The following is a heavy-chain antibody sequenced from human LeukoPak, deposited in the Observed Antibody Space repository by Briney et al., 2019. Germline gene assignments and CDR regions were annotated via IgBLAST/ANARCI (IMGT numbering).Heavy chain of an antibody. D-gene: IGHD6-13*01. Sequence: GGSLRLSCAASGFTFSSYATSWVRQAPGKGLEWVSAISGSGGSTYYADSVKGRFTISRGNSKNTLYLQMNSLRAEDTAVYYCAKILGKAADNYWGQGTLVTVSS. CDR2: ISGSGGST. V-gene: IGHV3-23*01. CDR1: GFTFSSYA. J-gene: IGHJ4*02. CDR3: AKILGKAADNY.